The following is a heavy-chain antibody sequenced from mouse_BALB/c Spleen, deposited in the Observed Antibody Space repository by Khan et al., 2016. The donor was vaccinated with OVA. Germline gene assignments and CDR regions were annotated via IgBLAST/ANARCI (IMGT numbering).Heavy chain of an antibody. CDR1: GFSITSDYA. CDR3: ARVYGGDFDY. V-gene: IGHV3-2*02. D-gene: IGHD1-1*01. J-gene: IGHJ2*01. CDR2: ISYSGNT. Sequence: EVQLQESGPGLVKPSQSLSLTCTVTGFSITSDYAWNWIRQFPGNKLELMGYISYSGNTKYNPSLKSRISITRDTSKNQFFLQLNSVTIEDTATYYCARVYGGDFDYWGQGTTLTVSS.